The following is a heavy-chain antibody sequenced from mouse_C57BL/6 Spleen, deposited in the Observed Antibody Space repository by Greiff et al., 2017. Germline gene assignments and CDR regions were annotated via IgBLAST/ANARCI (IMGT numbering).Heavy chain of an antibody. CDR3: ARDEGSFAY. CDR1: GYSITSGYY. J-gene: IGHJ3*01. CDR2: ISYDGSN. V-gene: IGHV3-6*01. Sequence: EVKVEESGPGLAKPSQSLSLTCSVTGYSITSGYYWNWIRQFPGNKLEWMGYISYDGSNNYNPSLKNRISITRDTYKNQFFLKLNSVTTEDTATYYCARDEGSFAYWGQGTLVTVSA.